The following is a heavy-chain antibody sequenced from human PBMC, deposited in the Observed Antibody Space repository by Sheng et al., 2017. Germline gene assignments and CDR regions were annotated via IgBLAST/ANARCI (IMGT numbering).Heavy chain of an antibody. V-gene: IGHV3-21*01. Sequence: EVQLVESGGGLVKPGGSLRLSCAASGFTFSSYSMNWVRQAPGKGLEWVSSISSSSSYIYYADSVKGRFTISRDNAKNSLYLQMNSLRAEDTAVYYCARVRDYDSSGYYYGCFDYWGQGTLVTVSS. CDR3: ARVRDYDSSGYYYGCFDY. J-gene: IGHJ4*02. D-gene: IGHD3-22*01. CDR2: ISSSSSYI. CDR1: GFTFSSYS.